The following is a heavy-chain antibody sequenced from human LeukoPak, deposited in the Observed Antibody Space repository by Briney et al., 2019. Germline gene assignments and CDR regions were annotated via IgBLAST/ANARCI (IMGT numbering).Heavy chain of an antibody. CDR3: ARDVGATRRFFDY. V-gene: IGHV3-21*01. J-gene: IGHJ4*02. CDR2: ISSGSGYI. D-gene: IGHD1-26*01. CDR1: GFTFSSYS. Sequence: GGSLRLSCAASGFTFSSYSMNWVRQAPGKGLEWVSSISSGSGYIYYADSVKGRFTISRDNAKNSLYLQMNSLRAEDTAVYYCARDVGATRRFFDYWGQGTQVTVSS.